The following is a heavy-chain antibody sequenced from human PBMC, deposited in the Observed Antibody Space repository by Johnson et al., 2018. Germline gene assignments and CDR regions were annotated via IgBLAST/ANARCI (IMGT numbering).Heavy chain of an antibody. CDR3: ARARVTMIVATTKYYFDY. V-gene: IGHV4-34*01. Sequence: QVQLQQWGAGLLKPSETLSLTCAVYGGSFSGYYWSWIRQPPGKGLEWIGEINHSGSTKYNTSLKSRVTISVHTSENQFSLKLSSVTAADTAVYYCARARVTMIVATTKYYFDYWGQGTLVTVSS. CDR2: INHSGST. CDR1: GGSFSGYY. J-gene: IGHJ4*02. D-gene: IGHD3-22*01.